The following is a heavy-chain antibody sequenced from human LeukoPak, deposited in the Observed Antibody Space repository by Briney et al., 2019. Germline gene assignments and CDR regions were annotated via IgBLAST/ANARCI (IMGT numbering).Heavy chain of an antibody. Sequence: GGSLRLSCAASGFTFSSYSMNWVRQAPGKGMEWVSSISSSSSYIYYADSVKGRFTISRDNAKNSLYLQMNSLRAEDTAVYYCARSPNHVRYSGYDFAFDIWGQGTMVTVSS. CDR1: GFTFSSYS. CDR3: ARSPNHVRYSGYDFAFDI. CDR2: ISSSSSYI. J-gene: IGHJ3*02. V-gene: IGHV3-21*01. D-gene: IGHD5-12*01.